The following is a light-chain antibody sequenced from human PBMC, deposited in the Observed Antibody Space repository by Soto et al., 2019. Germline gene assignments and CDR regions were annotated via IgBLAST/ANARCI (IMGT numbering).Light chain of an antibody. Sequence: QSALTQPASVSGSPGQSITISCTGTSSDFGGYNFVSWYQQHPDKGPKLMIYDVSNRPSGVSNRFSGSKSGNTASLTISGLQAEDEADYYCSSYTSSSTPYVFGTGTKVTV. CDR3: SSYTSSSTPYV. V-gene: IGLV2-14*03. CDR1: SSDFGGYNF. J-gene: IGLJ1*01. CDR2: DVS.